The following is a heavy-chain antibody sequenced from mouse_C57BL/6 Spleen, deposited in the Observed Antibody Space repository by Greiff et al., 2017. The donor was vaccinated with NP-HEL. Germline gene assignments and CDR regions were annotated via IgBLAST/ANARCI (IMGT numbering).Heavy chain of an antibody. CDR3: ARWVDDGDDGARDY. Sequence: QVQLQQPGTELVQPGASVKLSCKASGYTFTTYWLPWVKQSPAHGLEWLGTIPPSNGGTNYNEQFKSTATLTVDKSSSTAYMQLRSLTSADSAVYYWARWVDDGDDGARDYWDQGASVTVAS. J-gene: IGHJ4*01. V-gene: IGHV1-53*01. CDR2: IPPSNGGT. CDR1: GYTFTTYW. D-gene: IGHD2-2*01.